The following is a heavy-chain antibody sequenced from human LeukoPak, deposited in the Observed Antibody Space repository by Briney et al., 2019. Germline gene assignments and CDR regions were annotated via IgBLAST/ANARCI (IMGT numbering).Heavy chain of an antibody. J-gene: IGHJ6*02. Sequence: GGSLRLSCASSGFTFTNAWMSWVRPAPGNGLEWVGRIKSKTDGGTTDYAAPEKGRFTISRDDSKNTLYLQMNSLRTEDTAVYYCTTVSSTSGMDVWGQGTTVTVSS. V-gene: IGHV3-15*01. CDR1: GFTFTNAW. CDR2: IKSKTDGGTT. CDR3: TTVSSTSGMDV. D-gene: IGHD2-2*01.